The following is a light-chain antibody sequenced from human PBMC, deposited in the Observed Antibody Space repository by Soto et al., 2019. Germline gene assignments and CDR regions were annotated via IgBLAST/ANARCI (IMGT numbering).Light chain of an antibody. V-gene: IGKV1-5*03. CDR3: QQSYSTLNT. Sequence: DIQMTQSPSTLSASVGDRVTITCRASQTFGRWLAWFQQKPGKAPKLLIYEASNLQSGVPSTFSGSGSGTKFTLTISILQPEDFATYYCQQSYSTLNTVGGGTKGEIK. J-gene: IGKJ4*01. CDR1: QTFGRW. CDR2: EAS.